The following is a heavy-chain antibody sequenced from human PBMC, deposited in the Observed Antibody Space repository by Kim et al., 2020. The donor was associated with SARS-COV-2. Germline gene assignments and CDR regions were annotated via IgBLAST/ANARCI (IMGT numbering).Heavy chain of an antibody. D-gene: IGHD2-2*01. V-gene: IGHV5-51*01. CDR3: AIQKISCSSTSCSIIAAAGYDTFDS. Sequence: GEYLKISCKGSGYRFTSYWIGWVRQMPGKGLEWMGIIYPGDSDTSYSPSFQGQVTNSADKSISTAYLQWSSLKASDTAMYYCAIQKISCSSTSCSIIAAAGYDTFDSWAHGTRVSVSS. CDR1: GYRFTSYW. J-gene: IGHJ3*02. CDR2: IYPGDSDT.